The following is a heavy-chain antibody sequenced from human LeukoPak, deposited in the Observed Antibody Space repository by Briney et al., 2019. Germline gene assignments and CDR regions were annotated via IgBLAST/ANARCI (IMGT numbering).Heavy chain of an antibody. CDR1: GGSFSGYY. CDR3: ARGRRGPRYYYDSSGYYTLDY. Sequence: SETLSLTCAVYGGSFSGYYWSWIRQPPGKGLEWIGEINHSGITNYNPSLKSRVIISIDTSKNQFSLKLSSVTAADTAVYYCARGRRGPRYYYDSSGYYTLDYWGQGTLVTVSS. CDR2: INHSGIT. J-gene: IGHJ4*02. D-gene: IGHD3-22*01. V-gene: IGHV4-34*01.